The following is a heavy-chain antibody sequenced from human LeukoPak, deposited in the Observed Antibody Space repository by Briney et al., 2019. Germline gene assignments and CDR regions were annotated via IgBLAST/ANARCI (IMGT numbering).Heavy chain of an antibody. J-gene: IGHJ4*02. CDR1: GGSISSGGYS. Sequence: SETLSLTCAVSGGSISSGGYSWSWIRQPPGKGLEWIGYIYHSGSTYYNPSLKSRVTISVDTSKNQFSLKLSSVTAADTAVYYCARTSAGAYYDFWSGYYTPYYFDYWGQGTLVTVSS. V-gene: IGHV4-30-2*05. D-gene: IGHD3-3*01. CDR3: ARTSAGAYYDFWSGYYTPYYFDY. CDR2: IYHSGST.